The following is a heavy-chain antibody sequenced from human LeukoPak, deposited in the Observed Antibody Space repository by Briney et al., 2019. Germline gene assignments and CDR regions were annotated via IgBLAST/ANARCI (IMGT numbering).Heavy chain of an antibody. CDR1: GFTFSSYA. Sequence: GGSLRLSCAASGFTFSSYAMSWVRQAPGKGLEWVSAISGSGGSTYYADSVKGRFTISRDNSKNTLYLQMNSLRAEDTAVYYCAREGAGSGSYYLDYWGQGTLVTVSS. CDR2: ISGSGGST. J-gene: IGHJ4*02. D-gene: IGHD3-10*01. V-gene: IGHV3-23*01. CDR3: AREGAGSGSYYLDY.